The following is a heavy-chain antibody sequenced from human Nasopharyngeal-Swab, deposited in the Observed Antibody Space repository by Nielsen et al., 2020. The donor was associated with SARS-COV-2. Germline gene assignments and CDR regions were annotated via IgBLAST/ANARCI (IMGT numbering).Heavy chain of an antibody. CDR3: TRDIGGKYGY. J-gene: IGHJ4*02. Sequence: GESLKISCAASGYTFSSYWMHWVRQAPGKGLVLVSRINIDGSVTDYADSVKGRFTISRDNARNTLYLQMNSLRGEDTAVYYCTRDIGGKYGYWGQGNLVTVSS. V-gene: IGHV3-74*01. D-gene: IGHD4-23*01. CDR1: GYTFSSYW. CDR2: INIDGSVT.